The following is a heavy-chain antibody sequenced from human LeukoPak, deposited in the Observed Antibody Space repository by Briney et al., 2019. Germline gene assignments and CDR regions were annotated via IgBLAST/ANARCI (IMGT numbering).Heavy chain of an antibody. CDR2: TSYRSKWYN. CDR3: ARWQHDTAFFDY. D-gene: IGHD1-1*01. J-gene: IGHJ4*02. CDR1: GDSVSSNSAA. Sequence: SQTLSLTCAISGDSVSSNSAAWNWIRQSPSRGLAWLGRTSYRSKWYNNYAVSVKSRITINPDTSKNQFSLQLKSVTPEDTAVYYCARWQHDTAFFDYWGQGTLVTVSS. V-gene: IGHV6-1*01.